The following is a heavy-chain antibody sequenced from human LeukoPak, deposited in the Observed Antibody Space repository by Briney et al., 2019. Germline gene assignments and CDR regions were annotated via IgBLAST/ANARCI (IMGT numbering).Heavy chain of an antibody. Sequence: GGSLRLSCAASGFTFSSYWMSWVRQAPGKGLEWVANIKHDGSEKYYVDSVKGRFTISRDNAKNSLYLQMNSLRAEDTAVYYCARDLAAGAYYYGMDVWGQGTTVTVSS. CDR2: IKHDGSEK. CDR1: GFTFSSYW. CDR3: ARDLAAGAYYYGMDV. D-gene: IGHD4/OR15-4a*01. V-gene: IGHV3-7*03. J-gene: IGHJ6*02.